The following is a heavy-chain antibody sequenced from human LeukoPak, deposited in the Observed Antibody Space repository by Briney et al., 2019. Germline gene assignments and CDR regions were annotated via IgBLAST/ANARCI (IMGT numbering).Heavy chain of an antibody. CDR1: GGSISSGSCY. V-gene: IGHV4-61*02. CDR3: ATYGDYVAFDI. D-gene: IGHD4-17*01. J-gene: IGHJ3*02. Sequence: PSQTLSLTCTVAGGSISSGSCYWSWIRQPAGKGLEWIGRIYTSGSTNYNPSLKSRVTISVATSKTQFSLKLSSVTAADTAVYYCATYGDYVAFDIWGQGTMVTVSS. CDR2: IYTSGST.